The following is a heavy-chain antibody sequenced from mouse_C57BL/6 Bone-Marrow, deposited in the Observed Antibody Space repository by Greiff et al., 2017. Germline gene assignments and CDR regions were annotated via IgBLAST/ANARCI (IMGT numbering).Heavy chain of an antibody. D-gene: IGHD2-1*01. CDR1: GYTFTSYG. Sequence: VKLQESGAELARPGASVKLSCKASGYTFTSYGISWVKQRTGQGLEWIGEIYPRSGNTYYNEKFKGKAPLTADKSSSTAYMGLRSLTSEDSAVYYCARDYGNYRFAYWGQGTLVTVSA. V-gene: IGHV1-81*01. CDR2: IYPRSGNT. J-gene: IGHJ3*01. CDR3: ARDYGNYRFAY.